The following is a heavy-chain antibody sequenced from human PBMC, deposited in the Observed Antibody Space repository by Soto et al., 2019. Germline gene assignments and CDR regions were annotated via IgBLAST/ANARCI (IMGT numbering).Heavy chain of an antibody. J-gene: IGHJ5*02. CDR2: INTNTGNP. CDR1: GYTFTTYS. CDR3: ARGGIGYFSGGRCYYDL. Sequence: QVQLVQSGSELKNPGASVKVSCRASGYTFTTYSIHWLRQAPGQGLEWMGWINTNTGNPTYAQGFTGRLVFSLDSSVSTAHLQISSLKTEDTGIYFCARGGIGYFSGGRCYYDLWGQGTLVTVSS. V-gene: IGHV7-4-1*01. D-gene: IGHD2-15*01.